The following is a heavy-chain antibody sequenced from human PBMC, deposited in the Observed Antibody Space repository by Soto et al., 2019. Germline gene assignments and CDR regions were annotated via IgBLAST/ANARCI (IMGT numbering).Heavy chain of an antibody. D-gene: IGHD5-12*01. V-gene: IGHV1-2*04. CDR1: GYTFTGYY. Sequence: GASVKVSCKASGYTFTGYYMHWVRQAPGQGLEWMGWINPNSGGTNYAQKFQGWVTMTRDTSISTAYMELSRLRSDDTAVYYCARDHRYSSIDYYMVVLREGTTITVSS. J-gene: IGHJ6*03. CDR2: INPNSGGT. CDR3: ARDHRYSSIDYYMVV.